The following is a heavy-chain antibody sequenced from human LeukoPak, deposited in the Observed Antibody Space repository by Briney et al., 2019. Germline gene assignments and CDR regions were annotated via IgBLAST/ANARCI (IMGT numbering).Heavy chain of an antibody. J-gene: IGHJ4*02. CDR1: GGSLSSYY. CDR2: IYYSGST. D-gene: IGHD6-6*01. V-gene: IGHV4-59*01. CDR3: ARVDPDSSSTLEVFDY. Sequence: PSETLSLTCTVSGGSLSSYYWSWIRQPPGKGLECVGYIYYSGSTNYNPSLKSRVTISVDTSKNQFSLKLSSVTAADTAVYYCARVDPDSSSTLEVFDYWGQGTLVTVSS.